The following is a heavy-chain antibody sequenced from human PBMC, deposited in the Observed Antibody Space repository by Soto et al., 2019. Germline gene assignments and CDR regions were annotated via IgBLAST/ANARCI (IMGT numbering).Heavy chain of an antibody. Sequence: QVQLVQSGAEVKKPGSSVKVSCRASGGTFSSYAISWVRQAPGQGLEWIGGIIPIFGTANYAQKFQGRVTITADESTSTAYMELSSLRSEDTAVYYCARVTYSSSWYYYYYGMDAWGQGTTVTVSS. D-gene: IGHD6-13*01. V-gene: IGHV1-69*12. J-gene: IGHJ6*02. CDR1: GGTFSSYA. CDR3: ARVTYSSSWYYYYYGMDA. CDR2: IIPIFGTA.